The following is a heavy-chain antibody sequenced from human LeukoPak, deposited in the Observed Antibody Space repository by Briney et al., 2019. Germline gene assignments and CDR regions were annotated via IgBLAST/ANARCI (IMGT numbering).Heavy chain of an antibody. V-gene: IGHV4-39*07. J-gene: IGHJ6*02. D-gene: IGHD3-22*01. CDR3: ARDDSSGYYGMDV. CDR1: GGSISSSSYY. CDR2: IYYSGST. Sequence: SETLSLTCTVSGGSISSSSYYWGWIRQPPGKGLEWIGSIYYSGSTYYNPSLKSRVTISVDTSKNQFSLKLSSVTAADTAVYYCARDDSSGYYGMDVWGQGTTVTVSS.